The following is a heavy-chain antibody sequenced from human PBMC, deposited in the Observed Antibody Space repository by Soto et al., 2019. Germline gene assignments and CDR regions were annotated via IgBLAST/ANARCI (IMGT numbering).Heavy chain of an antibody. V-gene: IGHV1-3*01. J-gene: IGHJ4*02. CDR2: INAGNGNT. CDR3: ATSGDPLEFDY. Sequence: ASVKVSCKASGYTFTSYAMHWVRQAPGQRREWMGWINAGNGNTKYSQKFQGRVTMTRDTSASTAYMERSSLRSEDTAVYYCATSGDPLEFDYWGQGTLVTVAS. CDR1: GYTFTSYA. D-gene: IGHD7-27*01.